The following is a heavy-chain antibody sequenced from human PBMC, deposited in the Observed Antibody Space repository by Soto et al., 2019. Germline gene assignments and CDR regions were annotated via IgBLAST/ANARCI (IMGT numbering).Heavy chain of an antibody. CDR3: ARDRYYDSSGYYGLDY. V-gene: IGHV1-18*01. J-gene: IGHJ4*02. CDR1: GYTFSSYG. D-gene: IGHD3-22*01. CDR2: ISAYNGNT. Sequence: ASVKVACKSSGYTFSSYGISWVRQAPGQGLEWMGWISAYNGNTIYAQMLQDRVTMTTDTSTTTAYMELRSLRSDDTAVYYCARDRYYDSSGYYGLDYWGQGTQVIVSS.